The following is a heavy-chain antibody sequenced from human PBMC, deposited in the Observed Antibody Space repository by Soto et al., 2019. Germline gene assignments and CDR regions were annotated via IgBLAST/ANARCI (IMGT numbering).Heavy chain of an antibody. Sequence: GGSLRLSCAASGFTFSSYSMNWVRQAPGKGLEWVSSISSSSSYIYYADSVKGRFTISRDNAKNSLYLQMNSLRAEDTAVYYCARDGISRWSHWQQLTTREWFDPWGQGTLVTVSS. V-gene: IGHV3-21*01. CDR2: ISSSSSYI. CDR3: ARDGISRWSHWQQLTTREWFDP. CDR1: GFTFSSYS. J-gene: IGHJ5*02. D-gene: IGHD6-13*01.